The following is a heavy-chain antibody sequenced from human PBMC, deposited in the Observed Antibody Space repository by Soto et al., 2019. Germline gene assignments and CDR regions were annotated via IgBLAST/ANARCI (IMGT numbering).Heavy chain of an antibody. D-gene: IGHD2-21*02. CDR3: AKDHGGNSY. Sequence: GGSLRLSCAASGFTFSSYGMHWVRQAPGKGLERVAVISYDGSNKYYADSVKGRFTISRDNSKNTLYLQMNSLRAEDTAVYYCAKDHGGNSYWGQGTLVTVSS. CDR1: GFTFSSYG. CDR2: ISYDGSNK. J-gene: IGHJ4*02. V-gene: IGHV3-30*18.